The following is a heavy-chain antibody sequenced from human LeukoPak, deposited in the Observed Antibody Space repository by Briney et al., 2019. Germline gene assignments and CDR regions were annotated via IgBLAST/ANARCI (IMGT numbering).Heavy chain of an antibody. J-gene: IGHJ4*02. CDR1: GFTFRSYA. V-gene: IGHV3-23*01. CDR2: ISGSGGST. Sequence: GGSLRLSCAASGFTFRSYAMSWVRQAPGKGLEWVSAISGSGGSTYYADSVKGRFTISRDNSKNTLYLQMNSLRAEDTAVYYFTKDNSAGYCTNGVCPKPPPLDYWGQGTLVTVSS. D-gene: IGHD2-8*01. CDR3: TKDNSAGYCTNGVCPKPPPLDY.